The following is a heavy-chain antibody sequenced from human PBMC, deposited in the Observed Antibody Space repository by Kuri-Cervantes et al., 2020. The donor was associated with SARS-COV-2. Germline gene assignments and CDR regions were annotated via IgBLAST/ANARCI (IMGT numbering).Heavy chain of an antibody. V-gene: IGHV4-30-4*08. Sequence: SETLSLTCTVSGGSISSGDYYWSWIRQPPGKGLEWIGYIYYSGSTYYNPSLKSRVTISVDTSKNQFSLKLSSVTAADTAVYYCARARIVGANVDAFDIWGQGTMVTVSS. CDR3: ARARIVGANVDAFDI. CDR1: GGSISSGDYY. J-gene: IGHJ3*02. D-gene: IGHD1-26*01. CDR2: IYYSGST.